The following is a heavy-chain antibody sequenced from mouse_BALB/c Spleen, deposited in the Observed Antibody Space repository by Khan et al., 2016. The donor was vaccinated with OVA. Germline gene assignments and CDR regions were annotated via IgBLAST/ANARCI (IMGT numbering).Heavy chain of an antibody. CDR1: GFTFSSYG. V-gene: IGHV5-6*01. Sequence: EVELVESGGDLVKPGGSLKLSCAASGFTFSSYGMSWVRQTQDKRLEWVATISSAGDYTYYPDNVKGRFTISRDNAKNTLYLQMRSLNSEDTAMFYCASHLTGSFAYWGQGTLVTVSA. CDR3: ASHLTGSFAY. D-gene: IGHD4-1*01. J-gene: IGHJ3*01. CDR2: ISSAGDYT.